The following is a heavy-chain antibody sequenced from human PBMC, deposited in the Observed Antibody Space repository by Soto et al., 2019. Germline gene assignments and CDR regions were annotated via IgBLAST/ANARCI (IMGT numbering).Heavy chain of an antibody. CDR1: GGSISSGDYY. J-gene: IGHJ4*02. CDR2: IYYSGST. V-gene: IGHV4-31*03. Sequence: SETLSLTCTVSGGSISSGDYYWSWIRQHPGKGLEWIGYIYYSGSTYYNPSLKSRVTISVDTSKNQFSLKLSSVTAADTAVYYCARWPQLNPRFDYWGQGTLVTVSS. CDR3: ARWPQLNPRFDY. D-gene: IGHD1-1*01.